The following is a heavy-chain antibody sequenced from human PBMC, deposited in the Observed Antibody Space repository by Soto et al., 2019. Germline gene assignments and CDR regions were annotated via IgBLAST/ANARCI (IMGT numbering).Heavy chain of an antibody. Sequence: GSLRLSCAASGFTFSSYGMHWVRQAPGKGLEWVAVIWYDGSNKYYADSVKGRFTISRDNSKNTLYLQMNSLRAEDTAVYYCARDANVNYYDSSGYFNYWGQGTLVTVSS. CDR2: IWYDGSNK. CDR1: GFTFSSYG. V-gene: IGHV3-33*01. CDR3: ARDANVNYYDSSGYFNY. J-gene: IGHJ4*02. D-gene: IGHD3-22*01.